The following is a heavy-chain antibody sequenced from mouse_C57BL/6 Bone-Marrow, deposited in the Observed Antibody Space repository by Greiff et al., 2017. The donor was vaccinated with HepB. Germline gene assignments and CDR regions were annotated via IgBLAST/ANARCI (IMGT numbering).Heavy chain of an antibody. CDR3: ARGISLGY. V-gene: IGHV1-54*01. CDR2: INPGSGGT. J-gene: IGHJ2*01. CDR1: GYAFTNYL. Sequence: QVQLKESGAELVRPGTSVKVSCKASGYAFTNYLIEWVKQRPGQGLEWIGVINPGSGGTNYNEKFKGKATLTADKSSSTAYMQLSSLTSEDSAVYFCARGISLGYWGQGTTLTVSS. D-gene: IGHD4-1*01.